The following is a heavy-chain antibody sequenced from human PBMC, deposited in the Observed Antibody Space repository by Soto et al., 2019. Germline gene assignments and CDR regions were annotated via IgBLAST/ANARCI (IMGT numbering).Heavy chain of an antibody. Sequence: GGSLRLSCAASGFTFSSYSMNWVRQAPGKGLEWVSSISSSSSYIYYADPVKGRFTISRDNAKNSLYLQMNSLRAEDTAVYYCARDATILPYYYGMDVWGQGTTVTVSS. D-gene: IGHD3-3*01. V-gene: IGHV3-21*01. CDR2: ISSSSSYI. J-gene: IGHJ6*02. CDR3: ARDATILPYYYGMDV. CDR1: GFTFSSYS.